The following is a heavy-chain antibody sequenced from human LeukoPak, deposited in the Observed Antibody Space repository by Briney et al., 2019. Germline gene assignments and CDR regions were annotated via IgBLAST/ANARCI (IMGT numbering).Heavy chain of an antibody. D-gene: IGHD2-8*02. J-gene: IGHJ5*02. V-gene: IGHV1-18*01. Sequence: GASVNVSCTASGYTFTSYGISWVRQAPGQGREWMGWISAYNGNTNYAQKLQGRVTMTTDTSTSTAYMELRSLRSDDTAVYYCARDLRTGGWFDPWGQGTLVTVSS. CDR3: ARDLRTGGWFDP. CDR1: GYTFTSYG. CDR2: ISAYNGNT.